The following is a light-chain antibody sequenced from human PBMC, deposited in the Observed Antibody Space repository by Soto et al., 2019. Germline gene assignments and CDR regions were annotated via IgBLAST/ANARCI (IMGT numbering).Light chain of an antibody. CDR2: DVS. J-gene: IGLJ1*01. CDR1: SSDVGGYNY. CDR3: CSYAGSYSYV. V-gene: IGLV2-11*01. Sequence: QSALTQPRSVSGSPGQSVTISCTGTSSDVGGYNYVSWYQQHPGKAPKLMIYDVSKRPSGVPDRFSGSKSGNTASLTISGLQAADEADYYCCSYAGSYSYVFGTGTKLNVL.